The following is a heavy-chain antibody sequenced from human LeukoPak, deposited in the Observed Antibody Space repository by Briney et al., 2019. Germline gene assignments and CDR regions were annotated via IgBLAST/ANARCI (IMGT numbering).Heavy chain of an antibody. CDR3: AKDPTNYYDSSGYYPGYFDL. Sequence: PGGSLRLSCAASGFTFSSYAMSWVRQAPGKGLEWVSAISGGGSTYYADSVKGRFTISRDNSKNTLYLQMNSLRAEDTAVYYCAKDPTNYYDSSGYYPGYFDLWGRGTLVTVSS. V-gene: IGHV3-23*01. CDR2: ISGGGST. D-gene: IGHD3-22*01. CDR1: GFTFSSYA. J-gene: IGHJ2*01.